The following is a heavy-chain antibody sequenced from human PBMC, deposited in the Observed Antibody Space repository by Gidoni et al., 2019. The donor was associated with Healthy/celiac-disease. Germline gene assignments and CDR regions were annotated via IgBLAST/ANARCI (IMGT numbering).Heavy chain of an antibody. D-gene: IGHD6-13*01. CDR1: RYSFTSSW. CDR3: ASEVAAAGTFRD. CDR2: IDPSDSYT. V-gene: IGHV5-10-1*03. Sequence: VQLVQSGAEVKKPGESLRIACRGYRYSFTSSWISWGRQLPGDGLEWMGRIDPSDSYTNYSPSFQGHVTISADKSISTAYLQWSSLKASDTAMYYCASEVAAAGTFRDWGQGTLVTVSS. J-gene: IGHJ4*02.